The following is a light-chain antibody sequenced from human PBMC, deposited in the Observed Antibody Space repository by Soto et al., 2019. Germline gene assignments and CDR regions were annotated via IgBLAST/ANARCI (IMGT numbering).Light chain of an antibody. CDR3: QQYGSSPGT. J-gene: IGKJ4*01. V-gene: IGKV3-20*01. CDR2: GAS. Sequence: EIVLTQSPGTLSLSPGERATLSCRASQSVSSSYLAWYQQKPGQAPRLLIYGASSRATGIPDRFSGSGSGTDFTLTISSLQSEDFAVYYCQQYGSSPGTFGGGTKVDIK. CDR1: QSVSSSY.